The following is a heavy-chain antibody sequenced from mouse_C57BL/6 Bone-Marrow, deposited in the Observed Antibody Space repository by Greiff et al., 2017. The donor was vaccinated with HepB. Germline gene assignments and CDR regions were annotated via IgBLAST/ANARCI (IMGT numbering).Heavy chain of an antibody. CDR1: GYTFTDYE. V-gene: IGHV1-15*01. CDR2: IDPETGGT. Sequence: QVQLQQSGAELVRPGASVTLSCKASGYTFTDYEMHWVKQTPVHGLEWIGAIDPETGGTAYNQKFKGKAILTADKSSSTAYMELRSLTSEDSAVYYCTRQLSRGGYWGQGTTLTVSS. J-gene: IGHJ2*01. CDR3: TRQLSRGGY. D-gene: IGHD3-2*02.